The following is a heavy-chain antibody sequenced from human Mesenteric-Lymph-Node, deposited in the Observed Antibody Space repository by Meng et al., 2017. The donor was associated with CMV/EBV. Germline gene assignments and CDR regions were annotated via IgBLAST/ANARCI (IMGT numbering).Heavy chain of an antibody. CDR1: GFTFSSYS. J-gene: IGHJ5*02. V-gene: IGHV3-74*01. CDR3: ARGYCSGGSCYSSSWFDP. D-gene: IGHD2-15*01. CDR2: INSDGSST. Sequence: GGSLRLSCAASGFTFSSYSMNWVRQAPGKGLVWVSRINSDGSSTSYADSVKGRFTISRDNAKNTLYLQMNSLRAEDTAVYYCARGYCSGGSCYSSSWFDPWGQGTLVTVSS.